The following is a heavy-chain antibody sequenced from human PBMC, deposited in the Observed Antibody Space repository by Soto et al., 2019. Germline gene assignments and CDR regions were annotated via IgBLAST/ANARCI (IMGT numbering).Heavy chain of an antibody. CDR1: GYSFTSYW. D-gene: IGHD3-3*01. Sequence: GESLKISCKGSGYSFTSYWIGWVRQMPGKGLEWMGIIYPGDSDTRYSPSFQGQVTISADKSISTAYLQWSSLKASDTAMYYCARVYDFWSGLSAPFDYWGQGTLVTVSS. J-gene: IGHJ4*02. V-gene: IGHV5-51*01. CDR3: ARVYDFWSGLSAPFDY. CDR2: IYPGDSDT.